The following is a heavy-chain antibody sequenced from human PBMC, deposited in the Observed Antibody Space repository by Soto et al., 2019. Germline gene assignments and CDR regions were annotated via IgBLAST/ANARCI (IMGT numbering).Heavy chain of an antibody. D-gene: IGHD3-3*01. J-gene: IGHJ3*02. CDR2: IYYNGRT. CDR1: DVDSINSENSY. CDR3: ARERAQIFGVVPDRFDI. V-gene: IGHV4-61*03. Sequence: PSETLSLTCTVSDVDSINSENSYWTWIRQPPGKGLEWLGYIYYNGRTNYNPSLKSRVTISLDPSKSRFSLRLTSVTAADTAVYYCARERAQIFGVVPDRFDIWGQGTMVTVSS.